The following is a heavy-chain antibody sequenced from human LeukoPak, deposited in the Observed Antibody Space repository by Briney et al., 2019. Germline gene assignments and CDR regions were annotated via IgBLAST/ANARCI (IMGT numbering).Heavy chain of an antibody. J-gene: IGHJ4*02. V-gene: IGHV4-59*11. CDR2: ISYSGST. Sequence: SETLSLTCTVSGGSMSSHYWSWIRQPPGKGLEWIGYISYSGSTNYNPSLKSRVTISVDTSKNQFSLKLSSVTAADTAVYYCARMLPLYYGSGSYAFDYWGQGTLVTVSS. CDR3: ARMLPLYYGSGSYAFDY. CDR1: GGSMSSHY. D-gene: IGHD3-10*01.